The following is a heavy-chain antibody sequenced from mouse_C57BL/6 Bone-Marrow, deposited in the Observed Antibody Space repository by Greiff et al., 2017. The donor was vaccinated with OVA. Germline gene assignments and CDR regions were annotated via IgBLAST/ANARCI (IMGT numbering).Heavy chain of an antibody. D-gene: IGHD1-1*01. J-gene: IGHJ4*01. Sequence: VQLQQSGAELVKPGASVKMSCKASGYTFTTYPLEWMKQNHGKSLEWIGNFHPYNDDTKYNEKFKGKATLTVEKSSSTVYLELSRLTSDDSAVYYCAIIYYYGSSYYAMDYWGQGTSVTVSS. CDR2: FHPYNDDT. V-gene: IGHV1-47*01. CDR1: GYTFTTYP. CDR3: AIIYYYGSSYYAMDY.